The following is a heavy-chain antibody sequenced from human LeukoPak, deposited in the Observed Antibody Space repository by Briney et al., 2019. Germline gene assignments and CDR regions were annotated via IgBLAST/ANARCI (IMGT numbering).Heavy chain of an antibody. V-gene: IGHV3-30*02. Sequence: GGSLRLSCAASGFTFSSYGMHWVRQAPGKGLEWVAFIRYDGSNKYYADSVKGRFTISRDNSKNTLYLQMNSLRAEDTAVYYCAKARSAYSYGYYFDYWGQGNLVTVSS. CDR3: AKARSAYSYGYYFDY. D-gene: IGHD5-18*01. CDR2: IRYDGSNK. CDR1: GFTFSSYG. J-gene: IGHJ4*02.